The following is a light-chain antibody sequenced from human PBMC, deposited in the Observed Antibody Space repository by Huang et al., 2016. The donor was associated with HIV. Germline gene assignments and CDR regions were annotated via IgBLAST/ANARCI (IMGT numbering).Light chain of an antibody. CDR3: QQYNNWPPRT. Sequence: EIVMTQSPATLSVSLGERATLSCRASQSINNKLAWYQQKPGQAPRLLIYDASTRATGIPARFSGSGSGTEVTLTISGLQSEDYALYYCQQYNNWPPRTFGQGTNVVIK. J-gene: IGKJ1*01. V-gene: IGKV3-15*01. CDR2: DAS. CDR1: QSINNK.